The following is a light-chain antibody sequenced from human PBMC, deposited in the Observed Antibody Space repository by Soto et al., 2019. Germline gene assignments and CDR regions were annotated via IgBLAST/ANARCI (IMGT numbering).Light chain of an antibody. CDR1: SSNIGSTS. Sequence: QSVLTQPPLASGTPGQTVTISCSGRSSNIGSTSVNWYQQLPGTAPKLLLYTNDQRPSGVPDRFSGSKSGTSASLAISGLQSEDEADYYCAAWDDSLNAPVFGTGTKVTVL. V-gene: IGLV1-44*01. CDR3: AAWDDSLNAPV. J-gene: IGLJ1*01. CDR2: TND.